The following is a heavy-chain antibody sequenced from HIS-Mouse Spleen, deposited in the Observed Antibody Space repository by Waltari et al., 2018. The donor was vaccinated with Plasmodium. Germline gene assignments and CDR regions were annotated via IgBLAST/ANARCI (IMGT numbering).Heavy chain of an antibody. J-gene: IGHJ2*01. V-gene: IGHV3-7*01. Sequence: EVQLVESGGGLVQPGGSMSLSCEDPGFAFSSYWMSGVRQAPGKGLEWVANIKQDGSEKYYVDSVKGRFTISRDNAKNSLYLQMNSLRAEDTAVYYCASSWYWYFDLWGRGTLVTVSS. CDR2: IKQDGSEK. D-gene: IGHD6-13*01. CDR3: ASSWYWYFDL. CDR1: GFAFSSYW.